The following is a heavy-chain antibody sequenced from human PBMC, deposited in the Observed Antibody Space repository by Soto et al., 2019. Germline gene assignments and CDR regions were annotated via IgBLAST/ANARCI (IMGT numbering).Heavy chain of an antibody. J-gene: IGHJ4*02. CDR3: ARLFDTSGWYDY. CDR2: IYPGESDT. V-gene: IGHV5-51*01. CDR1: GYSFTSYW. Sequence: GESLKISCXGSGYSFTSYWIGWVRQMPGKGLERMGIIYPGESDTRYSPSFQGQVTISADKSITTTYLQWSSLKASDTAIYYCARLFDTSGWYDYWGQGTLVTVSS. D-gene: IGHD6-19*01.